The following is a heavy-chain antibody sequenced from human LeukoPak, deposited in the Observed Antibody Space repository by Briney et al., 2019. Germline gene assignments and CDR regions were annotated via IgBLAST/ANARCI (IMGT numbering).Heavy chain of an antibody. Sequence: GGSLRLSCAVSGFIFSDYYMTWIRQAPGKGLEWIAYISNSGNTIYYTDSVRGRFTISRENAKNSLYLQMNSLRTEDTAVYYCTRGGHGEEFDYWGQGALVTVSS. D-gene: IGHD4-17*01. CDR3: TRGGHGEEFDY. CDR2: ISNSGNTI. J-gene: IGHJ4*02. V-gene: IGHV3-11*01. CDR1: GFIFSDYY.